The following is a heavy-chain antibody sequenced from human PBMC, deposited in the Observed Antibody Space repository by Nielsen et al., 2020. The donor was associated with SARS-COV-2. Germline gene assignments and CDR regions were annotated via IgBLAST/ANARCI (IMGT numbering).Heavy chain of an antibody. CDR3: ARTLLTKPGYSTTSDYFDS. Sequence: SETLSLTCAVYGGSFTGYYWSWIRQSPGQGLEWIGEINRRGTTNHNPSLRHRVPISMDKSKNQFSLKVTSVTAADTAKYYCARTLLTKPGYSTTSDYFDSWGQGTLVTVSA. J-gene: IGHJ4*02. D-gene: IGHD2-21*01. V-gene: IGHV4-34*01. CDR1: GGSFTGYY. CDR2: INRRGTT.